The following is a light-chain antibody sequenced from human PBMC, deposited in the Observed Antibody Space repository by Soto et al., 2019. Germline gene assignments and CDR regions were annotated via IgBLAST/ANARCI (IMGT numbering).Light chain of an antibody. J-gene: IGKJ1*01. CDR2: DAS. CDR1: QSISTW. Sequence: DIQMTQSPSTLSASVGDRVTITCRASQSISTWLAWYQQTPGKAPKLLIYDASTLDSGVPSRFSGSGSGTEFTLTISSLQPDDFATYYCQHYNRDSPTFGQGTKVDIK. CDR3: QHYNRDSPT. V-gene: IGKV1-5*01.